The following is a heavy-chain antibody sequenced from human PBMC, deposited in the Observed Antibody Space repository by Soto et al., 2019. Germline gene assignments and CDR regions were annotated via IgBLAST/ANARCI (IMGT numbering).Heavy chain of an antibody. D-gene: IGHD4-17*01. CDR3: ARSPTRTNYADYFDP. J-gene: IGHJ5*02. CDR2: IYSGGGT. V-gene: IGHV3-66*01. CDR1: GFTVSNNY. Sequence: EVQLVESGGGLVQPGGSLRLSCAASGFTVSNNYMSWVRQAPGKGLEYVSVIYSGGGTYYADSVKGRFTISRDNSKNTLYLQMNSLGAEDTVVYYCARSPTRTNYADYFDPWGQGTLVTVSS.